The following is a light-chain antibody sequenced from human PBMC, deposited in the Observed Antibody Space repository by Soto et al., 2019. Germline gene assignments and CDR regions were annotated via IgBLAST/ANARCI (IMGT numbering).Light chain of an antibody. Sequence: ILVTQSPSSLSASVGDRVTITCRASQGIDTSLPWFQQKPGKAPKLLIYAASNLQSGVPSRFRSSGSGTYFTLPISRLQPADFATYYCQQHHGYTLTFDPGTLLEI. CDR3: QQHHGYTLT. CDR1: QGIDTS. CDR2: AAS. V-gene: IGKV1-9*01. J-gene: IGKJ5*01.